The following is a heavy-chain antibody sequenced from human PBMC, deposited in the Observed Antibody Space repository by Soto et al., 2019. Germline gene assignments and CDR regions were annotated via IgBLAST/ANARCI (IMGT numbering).Heavy chain of an antibody. CDR3: NIDDALAPGTFDY. CDR1: GFTFSDHY. J-gene: IGHJ4*01. V-gene: IGHV3-72*01. CDR2: IRNKANRYTT. Sequence: GGSLRLSCAASGFTFSDHYMDWVRQAPGKGLEWVGRIRNKANRYTTEYAASVKGRFTISRDDSRNSLYLQMNSLQTEDEAVYYCNIDDALAPGTFDYWGQGALVTVSS. D-gene: IGHD6-13*01.